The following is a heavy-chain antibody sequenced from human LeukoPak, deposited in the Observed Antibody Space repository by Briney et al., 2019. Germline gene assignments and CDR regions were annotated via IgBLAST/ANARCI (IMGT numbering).Heavy chain of an antibody. V-gene: IGHV3-73*01. Sequence: GVSLTLSCTPSGFTFRVSAMQGVRQSTEGGAECVGRIRRKGNSYPTTYAASVKSRFTISRDDSKNTAYLQMNSLKTEDTAVYYCTRHGRDTAMEAKYNWFDPWGQGTLVTVSS. CDR3: TRHGRDTAMEAKYNWFDP. CDR2: IRRKGNSYPT. CDR1: GFTFRVSA. J-gene: IGHJ5*02. D-gene: IGHD5-18*01.